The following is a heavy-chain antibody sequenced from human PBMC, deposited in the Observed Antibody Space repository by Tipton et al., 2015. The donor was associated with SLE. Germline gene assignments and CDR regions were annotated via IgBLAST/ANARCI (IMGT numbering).Heavy chain of an antibody. CDR3: ARSFKGLQSPYYYYYYMDV. CDR2: ISYSGTT. J-gene: IGHJ6*03. V-gene: IGHV4-39*07. D-gene: IGHD4-11*01. CDR1: GGSISSRTSY. Sequence: TLSLTCTVSGGSISSRTSYWGWIRQPPGKGLEWIGSISYSGTTYYNPSLKSRVTISVDTSKNQFSLQLSSVTAADTAVYYCARSFKGLQSPYYYYYYMDVWGKGTTVTVSS.